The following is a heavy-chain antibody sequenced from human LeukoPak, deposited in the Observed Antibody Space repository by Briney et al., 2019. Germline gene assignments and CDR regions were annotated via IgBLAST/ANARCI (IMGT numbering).Heavy chain of an antibody. J-gene: IGHJ3*02. CDR3: ARGIAVAGTDAFDI. Sequence: GGSLRLSCAASGSTFSSYAMHWVRQAPGKGLEWVAVISYDGSNKYYADSVKGRFTISRDNSKNTLYLQMNSLRAEDTAVYYCARGIAVAGTDAFDIWGQGTVVTVSS. V-gene: IGHV3-30-3*01. D-gene: IGHD6-19*01. CDR1: GSTFSSYA. CDR2: ISYDGSNK.